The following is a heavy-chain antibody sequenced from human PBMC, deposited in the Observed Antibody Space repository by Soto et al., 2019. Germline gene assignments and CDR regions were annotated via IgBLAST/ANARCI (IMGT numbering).Heavy chain of an antibody. CDR3: ARDLHDYVWGSYRYPKTFDY. Sequence: EVQLVESGGGLVQPGGSLRLSCAASGFTFSSYWMSWVRQAPGKGLEWVANIKQDGSEKYYVDSVKGRFTISRDNAKNSXYXXMNSLRAEDTAVYYCARDLHDYVWGSYRYPKTFDYWGQGTLVTVSS. J-gene: IGHJ4*02. CDR2: IKQDGSEK. D-gene: IGHD3-16*02. V-gene: IGHV3-7*04. CDR1: GFTFSSYW.